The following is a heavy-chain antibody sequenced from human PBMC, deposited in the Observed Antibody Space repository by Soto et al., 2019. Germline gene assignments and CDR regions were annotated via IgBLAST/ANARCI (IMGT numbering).Heavy chain of an antibody. CDR1: GFTFSSYG. Sequence: PGGSLRLSCAASGFTFSSYGMHWVRQAPGKGLEWVSYISSSSSYIYYADSVKGRFTISRDNAKNSLYLQMNSLRAEDTAVYYCARDPGYSPVDYWGQGTRVTVAS. CDR3: ARDPGYSPVDY. CDR2: ISSSSSYI. J-gene: IGHJ4*02. D-gene: IGHD5-18*01. V-gene: IGHV3-21*05.